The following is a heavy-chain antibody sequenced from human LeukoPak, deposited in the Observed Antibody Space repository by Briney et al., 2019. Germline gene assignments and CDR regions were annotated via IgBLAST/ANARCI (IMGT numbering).Heavy chain of an antibody. CDR2: ISYDGSNK. CDR1: GFTFSSYA. J-gene: IGHJ4*02. CDR3: ARVFSSSLFYFDY. V-gene: IGHV3-30*04. D-gene: IGHD6-6*01. Sequence: GGSLRLSCAASGFTFSSYAMHWVRQAPGKGLEGVAVISYDGSNKYYADSVKGRFTISRDNSKNTLYLQMNSLRAEDTAVYYCARVFSSSLFYFDYWGQGTLVTVS.